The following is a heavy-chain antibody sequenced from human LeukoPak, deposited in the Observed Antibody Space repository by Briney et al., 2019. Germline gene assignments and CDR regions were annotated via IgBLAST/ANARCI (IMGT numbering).Heavy chain of an antibody. Sequence: PGGSLRLSCAASGFTFNSYWMHWVRQAPGKGLVWVSRIDEVGKTIDYADSVKGRFTISRDNAKDTLYLQMSSLRDEDTAVYYCVSDLCGGDDQWGRGTLVTVSS. V-gene: IGHV3-74*01. CDR3: VSDLCGGDDQ. J-gene: IGHJ5*02. CDR1: GFTFNSYW. D-gene: IGHD3-3*01. CDR2: IDEVGKTI.